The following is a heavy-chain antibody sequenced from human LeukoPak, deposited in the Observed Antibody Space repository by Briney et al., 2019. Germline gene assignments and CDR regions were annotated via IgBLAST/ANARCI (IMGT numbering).Heavy chain of an antibody. CDR2: ISGSGGST. V-gene: IGHV3-23*01. Sequence: QPGGSLRLSCAASGFTFSSNAMSWVRQAPGKGLEWVSTISGSGGSTYYADSVKGRFTISRDSAKNSVSLQMNSLRDEDTAVYYYARAGYASDWYVWFDPWGQGTLVTVSS. J-gene: IGHJ5*02. CDR1: GFTFSSNA. D-gene: IGHD6-19*01. CDR3: ARAGYASDWYVWFDP.